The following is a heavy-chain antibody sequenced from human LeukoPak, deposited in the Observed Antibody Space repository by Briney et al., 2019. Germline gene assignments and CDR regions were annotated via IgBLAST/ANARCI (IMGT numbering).Heavy chain of an antibody. D-gene: IGHD6-13*01. J-gene: IGHJ6*04. V-gene: IGHV3-7*03. CDR1: GFTFSSYW. CDR3: ARRQYSSSWLYYYYGMDV. CDR2: IKQDGSEK. Sequence: PGGSLRLSCAASGFTFSSYWMSWGRQAPGKGLEWVANIKQDGSEKYYVDSVKGRFTISRDNAKNSLYLQMNSLRAEDTAVYYCARRQYSSSWLYYYYGMDVWGKGTTVTVSS.